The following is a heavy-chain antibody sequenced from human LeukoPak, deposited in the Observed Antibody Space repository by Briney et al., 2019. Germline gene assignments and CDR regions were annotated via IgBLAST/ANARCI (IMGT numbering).Heavy chain of an antibody. D-gene: IGHD2-15*01. Sequence: SETLSLTCTVSGGSVSSGSYYWSWIRQPPGKGLEWIGNIFYSGSTNYNPSLKSRVTISLDTSKNQFPLKLSSVTAADTAIYYCARELCSGGSCGKFDYWGQGTLVTVSS. CDR3: ARELCSGGSCGKFDY. J-gene: IGHJ4*02. CDR2: IFYSGST. CDR1: GGSVSSGSYY. V-gene: IGHV4-61*01.